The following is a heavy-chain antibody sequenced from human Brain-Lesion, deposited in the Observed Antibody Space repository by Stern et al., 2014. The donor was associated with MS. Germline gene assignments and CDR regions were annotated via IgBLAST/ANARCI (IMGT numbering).Heavy chain of an antibody. D-gene: IGHD2/OR15-2a*01. CDR1: GFTFGSCA. J-gene: IGHJ5*02. Sequence: VQLVESGGGVVQPGRPLRLSCVASGFTFGSCAMHWVRQAPGKGLEWGAGVSYDGSNKYYADSVKGRFTISRDNSQNTLYMQMSSLRPEDTAVYYCAKDRQYLTYFFDHWGQGSLVTVS. V-gene: IGHV3-30*18. CDR2: VSYDGSNK. CDR3: AKDRQYLTYFFDH.